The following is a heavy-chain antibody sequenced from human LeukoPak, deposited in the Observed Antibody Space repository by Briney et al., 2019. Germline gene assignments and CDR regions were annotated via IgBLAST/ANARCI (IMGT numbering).Heavy chain of an antibody. V-gene: IGHV1-18*01. CDR2: ISAYNGNT. Sequence: ASVEVSCKASGYTFTSYGISWVRQAPGQGLEWMGWISAYNGNTNYAQKLQGRVTMTTDTSTSTAYMELRSLRSDDTAVYYCARVLRRGYSYGYSYWGQGTLVTVSS. CDR1: GYTFTSYG. J-gene: IGHJ4*02. D-gene: IGHD5-18*01. CDR3: ARVLRRGYSYGYSY.